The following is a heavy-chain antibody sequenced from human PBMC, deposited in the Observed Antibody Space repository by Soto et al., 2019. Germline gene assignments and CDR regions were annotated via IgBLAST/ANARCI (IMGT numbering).Heavy chain of an antibody. V-gene: IGHV4-34*01. CDR3: ARVERGTATTVVDAFDI. J-gene: IGHJ3*02. CDR2: MSHSGGT. CDR1: GGSVNSGNYY. Sequence: QVQLQQWGAGLLKPSETLSLTCAVNGGSVNSGNYYWSWIRQPPGKGLEWIGEMSHSGGTHFNPSLKSRVTISVDTSKNHFSLKMSSVTAADAALYYCARVERGTATTVVDAFDIWGPGTMVTVSS. D-gene: IGHD1-1*01.